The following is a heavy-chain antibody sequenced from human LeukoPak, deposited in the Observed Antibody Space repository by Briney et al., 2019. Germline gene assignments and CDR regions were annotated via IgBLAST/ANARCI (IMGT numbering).Heavy chain of an antibody. CDR3: ARGNTGSCYSAVDY. J-gene: IGHJ4*02. Sequence: GGSLRLSCAASGFTFSDYYMSWIRQAPGKGLEWVSYISSSSTYTNYADSVKGRFTISRDNAKNPLFLQMNSLRAEDTAVYFCARGNTGSCYSAVDYWGQGTLVTVSS. D-gene: IGHD2-15*01. CDR1: GFTFSDYY. V-gene: IGHV3-11*05. CDR2: ISSSSTYT.